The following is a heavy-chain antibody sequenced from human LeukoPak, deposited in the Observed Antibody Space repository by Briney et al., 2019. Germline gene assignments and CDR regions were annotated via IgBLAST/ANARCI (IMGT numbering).Heavy chain of an antibody. D-gene: IGHD3-10*01. V-gene: IGHV4-59*01. CDR3: ARGSVRGEFDP. J-gene: IGHJ5*02. CDR2: IYYTGST. Sequence: SETLSLTCTVSGGSISSYYWSWIRQPPGKGLEWIGYIYYTGSTDHNPSLKSRVTMSVDTSKNQFSLKLSSVTAADTAVYSCARGSVRGEFDPWGQGTLVTVSS. CDR1: GGSISSYY.